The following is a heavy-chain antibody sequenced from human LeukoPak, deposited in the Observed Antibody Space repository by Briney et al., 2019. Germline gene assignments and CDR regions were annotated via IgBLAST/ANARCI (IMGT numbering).Heavy chain of an antibody. CDR2: INPKSGGT. D-gene: IGHD3-16*01. CDR3: ARVSVGGYYMDV. Sequence: ASVKVPCKASGYTFTGYYMHWVRQAPGQGLEWMGWINPKSGGTNYAQKFQGRVTMTRDTSISTAYMELSRLRSDDTAVYYCARVSVGGYYMDVWGEGTTVTISS. CDR1: GYTFTGYY. J-gene: IGHJ6*03. V-gene: IGHV1-2*02.